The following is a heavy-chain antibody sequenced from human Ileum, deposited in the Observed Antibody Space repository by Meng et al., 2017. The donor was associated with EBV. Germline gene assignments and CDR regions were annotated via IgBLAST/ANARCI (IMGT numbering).Heavy chain of an antibody. CDR3: AKHYDNSGNFDLFDY. Sequence: EVQLLESXXGLVQXGGSVRLSXAASGFTFNNYAMSWVRQAPGKGLEWVSAISGSGDSTSYADSVKGRFSISRDNSKNTLYLRMYSLRAEDTAVYYCAKHYDNSGNFDLFDYWGQGTMVTVSS. V-gene: IGHV3-23*01. J-gene: IGHJ4*02. D-gene: IGHD3-22*01. CDR2: ISGSGDST. CDR1: GFTFNNYA.